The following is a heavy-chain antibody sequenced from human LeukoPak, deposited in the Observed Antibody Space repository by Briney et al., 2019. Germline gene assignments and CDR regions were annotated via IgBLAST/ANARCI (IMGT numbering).Heavy chain of an antibody. Sequence: PGGSLRLSCAASGFTVSSNYMSWVRQAPGKGLVWVSDIYSGGSTYYADFVKGRFNISRDNSKNTLYLQMNSLRAEDTAVYYCARNDYSNNEYFQHWGQGTLVTVSS. J-gene: IGHJ1*01. V-gene: IGHV3-66*01. CDR1: GFTVSSNY. CDR3: ARNDYSNNEYFQH. D-gene: IGHD4-11*01. CDR2: IYSGGST.